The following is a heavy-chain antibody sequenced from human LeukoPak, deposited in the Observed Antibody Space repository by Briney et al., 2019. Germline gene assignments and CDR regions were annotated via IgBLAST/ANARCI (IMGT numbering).Heavy chain of an antibody. V-gene: IGHV4-38-2*02. J-gene: IGHJ4*02. CDR1: GYSISSGYY. Sequence: SETLSLTCTVSGYSISSGYYWGWIRQPPGKGLEWIGSIYHSGSTYYNPSLKSRVTMSVDTSKNQFSLKLSSVTAADTAVYYCARDRYYYESSGYYRYWDYWGQGTLVTVSS. CDR2: IYHSGST. D-gene: IGHD3-22*01. CDR3: ARDRYYYESSGYYRYWDY.